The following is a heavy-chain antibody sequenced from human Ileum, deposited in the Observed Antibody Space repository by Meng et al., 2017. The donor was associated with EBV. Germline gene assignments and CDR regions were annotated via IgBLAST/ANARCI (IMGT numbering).Heavy chain of an antibody. Sequence: ASGPGLGNPSETLSLTCTVSGGSIKTDSYWGWIRQPPGKGLEWIGSIFHSGSAYYNPSLKSRVSISVHTSENYFSLNLRSVTAADTAVYYCARAPSTSSTRTIDYWGQGTLVTVSS. CDR3: ARAPSTSSTRTIDY. CDR1: GGSIKTDSY. J-gene: IGHJ4*02. V-gene: IGHV4-38-2*02. D-gene: IGHD5/OR15-5a*01. CDR2: IFHSGSA.